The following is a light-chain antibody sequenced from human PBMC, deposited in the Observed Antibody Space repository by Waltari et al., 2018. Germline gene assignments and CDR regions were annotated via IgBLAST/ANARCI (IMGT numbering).Light chain of an antibody. V-gene: IGKV3D-15*01. CDR3: QQYNNWPPIT. CDR2: SAS. Sequence: EIVMTQSPPTLSVSPGERATLSCRASQSVSNSLAWYQHRPGRATRLLIHSASTRAPGIPARFSGSGSETEFTLTISNLQSEDFALYYCQQYNNWPPITFGQGTRLEIK. CDR1: QSVSNS. J-gene: IGKJ5*01.